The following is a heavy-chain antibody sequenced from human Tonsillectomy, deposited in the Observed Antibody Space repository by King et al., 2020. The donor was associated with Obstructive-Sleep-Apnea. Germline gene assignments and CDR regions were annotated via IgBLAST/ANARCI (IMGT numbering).Heavy chain of an antibody. V-gene: IGHV4-30-2*01. CDR3: AISLGSGPFDY. D-gene: IGHD3-3*01. J-gene: IGHJ4*02. CDR1: GGAISSGGYS. CDR2: IYHSGST. Sequence: QLQESGSGLVKPSQTLSLTGAGSGGAISSGGYSLTWMRQPPGKGLEWIGYIYHSGSTYYNPSLNSRVTISVDRSKNQFSLNLSSLTAADTAVYYCAISLGSGPFDYWGQGTLVTVSS.